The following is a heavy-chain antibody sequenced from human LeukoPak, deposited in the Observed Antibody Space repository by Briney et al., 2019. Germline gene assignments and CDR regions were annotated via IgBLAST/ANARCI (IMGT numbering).Heavy chain of an antibody. CDR2: TNPNRGGT. CDR3: ASGYRFRD. CDR1: GYPFTDYY. J-gene: IGHJ4*02. Sequence: ASVKVSCKASGYPFTDYYMHWVRQAPGQGLEWMGWTNPNRGGTDYAQKFQGRVTMTRDTSISTAYMELSRLRHDDTAVYYCASGYRFRDWGQGTLVTVSS. D-gene: IGHD5-18*01. V-gene: IGHV1-2*02.